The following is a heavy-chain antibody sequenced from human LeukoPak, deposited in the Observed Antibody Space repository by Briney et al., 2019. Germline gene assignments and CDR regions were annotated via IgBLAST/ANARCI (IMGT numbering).Heavy chain of an antibody. CDR3: ARSSGSEVDY. V-gene: IGHV4-34*01. CDR2: INHSGST. J-gene: IGHJ4*02. CDR1: GGSFSGYY. Sequence: SETLSLTCAVYGGSFSGYYWSWIRQPPGKGLEWIGEINHSGSTNYNPSLKSRVTISVDTSKNQFSLKLSSVTAADTAVYYCARSSGSEVDYWGQGTLVTVSS. D-gene: IGHD1-26*01.